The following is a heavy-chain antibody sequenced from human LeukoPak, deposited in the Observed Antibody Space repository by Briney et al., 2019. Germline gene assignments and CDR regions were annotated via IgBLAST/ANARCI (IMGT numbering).Heavy chain of an antibody. Sequence: SETLSLTCAVYGVSLRGYYWSWVRQSPEKGLEWIGEISHEGDSIYNPSLKSRLTLSVDMSKNQFSLKLRSVTAADTAVYYCARGRNYVSDFYFDVWGKGTTVIVSS. CDR2: ISHEGDS. D-gene: IGHD1-7*01. CDR1: GVSLRGYY. CDR3: ARGRNYVSDFYFDV. V-gene: IGHV4-34*01. J-gene: IGHJ6*03.